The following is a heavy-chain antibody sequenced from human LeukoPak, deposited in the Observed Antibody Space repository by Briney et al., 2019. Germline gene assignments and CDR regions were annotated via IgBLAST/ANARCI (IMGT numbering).Heavy chain of an antibody. Sequence: GRSLRLSCAASEFSFSTYGMHWVRQAPGKGLEWVAVISFDGDNKYYADSVKGRFTISRDNSKNTLYLQMNSLRVEDTAVYYCAKDYTYCSGGSCIIDFWGQGTLVTVSS. CDR2: ISFDGDNK. V-gene: IGHV3-30*18. CDR1: EFSFSTYG. CDR3: AKDYTYCSGGSCIIDF. D-gene: IGHD2-15*01. J-gene: IGHJ4*02.